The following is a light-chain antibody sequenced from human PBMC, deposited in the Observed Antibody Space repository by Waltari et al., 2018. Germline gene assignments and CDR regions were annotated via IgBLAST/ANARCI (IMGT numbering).Light chain of an antibody. CDR3: QQYDNLPVT. V-gene: IGKV1-33*01. CDR1: QHIPHF. Sequence: DIQMTQSPSSLSASVGDKVTITCQASQHIPHFLNWYQQKPGKAPQLLIYAVSNLEPGVPSRFSGSASGTDFTLTITSLQPEDFGTYFCQQYDNLPVTFGGGTRVEV. J-gene: IGKJ4*01. CDR2: AVS.